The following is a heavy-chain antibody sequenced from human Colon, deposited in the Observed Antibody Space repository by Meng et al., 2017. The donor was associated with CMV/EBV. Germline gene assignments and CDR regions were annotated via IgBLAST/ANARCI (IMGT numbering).Heavy chain of an antibody. J-gene: IGHJ4*02. V-gene: IGHV2-5*01. Sequence: SGSTLAKPTETFTLTRSLSGLSLDTTGLTVDWIRQLPGKALEWLSLIYWNDDRRYSQSLKSRLTITRDRSKNQVVLRMTDMEPADAATYYCAKRRGQLSGYDYWGQGLRVTVSS. CDR2: IYWNDDR. D-gene: IGHD6-25*01. CDR3: AKRRGQLSGYDY. CDR1: GLSLDTTGLT.